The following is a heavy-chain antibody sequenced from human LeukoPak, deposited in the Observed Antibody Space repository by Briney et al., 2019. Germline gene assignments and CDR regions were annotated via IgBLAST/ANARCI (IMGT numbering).Heavy chain of an antibody. CDR2: IYHSGST. CDR1: GYSISSGYY. V-gene: IGHV4-38-2*02. Sequence: SETLSLTCTVSGYSISSGYYWGWIRQPPGKGLEWIGSIYHSGSTYYNPSLKSRVTISVDTSKNQFSLKLSSVTAADTAVYYCARDRVVATIPDAFDIWGQGTMVTVSS. J-gene: IGHJ3*02. D-gene: IGHD5-12*01. CDR3: ARDRVVATIPDAFDI.